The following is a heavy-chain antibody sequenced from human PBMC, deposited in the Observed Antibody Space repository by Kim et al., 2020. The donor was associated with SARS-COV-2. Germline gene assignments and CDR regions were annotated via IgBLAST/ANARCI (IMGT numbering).Heavy chain of an antibody. V-gene: IGHV1-3*01. CDR3: ARAPGSSTSCYD. D-gene: IGHD2-2*01. Sequence: KYSQRFQGRGTITRDTSASTAYMELSSLRSEDTAVYYCARAPGSSTSCYDWGQGTLVTVSS. J-gene: IGHJ4*02.